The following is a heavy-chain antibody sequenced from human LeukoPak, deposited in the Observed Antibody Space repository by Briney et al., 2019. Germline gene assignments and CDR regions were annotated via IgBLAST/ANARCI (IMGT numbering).Heavy chain of an antibody. Sequence: SETLSLTCTVSSGSISSTSYYWGWIRQPPGMGLEWIGSMYYSGSTYYNPSLKSRVTISVNTSKSQFSLKLSSVTAADTAVYYCAREMRSPRGGFDYWDQGTLVTVSS. CDR3: AREMRSPRGGFDY. CDR2: MYYSGST. D-gene: IGHD3-10*01. V-gene: IGHV4-39*07. J-gene: IGHJ4*02. CDR1: SGSISSTSYY.